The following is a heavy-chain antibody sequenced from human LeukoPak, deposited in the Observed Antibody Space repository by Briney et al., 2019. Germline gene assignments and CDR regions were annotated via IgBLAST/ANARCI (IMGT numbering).Heavy chain of an antibody. D-gene: IGHD3-3*01. CDR2: IKSKTDGGTT. V-gene: IGHV3-15*01. CDR1: GFTFSNAW. CDR3: LPIFGVVTVP. J-gene: IGHJ5*02. Sequence: GGSLRLSCAASGFTFSNAWMSWVRQAPGKGLEWVGRIKSKTDGGTTGYAAPVKGRFTISRDDSKNTLYLQMNSLKTEDTAVYYCLPIFGVVTVPWGQGTLVTVSS.